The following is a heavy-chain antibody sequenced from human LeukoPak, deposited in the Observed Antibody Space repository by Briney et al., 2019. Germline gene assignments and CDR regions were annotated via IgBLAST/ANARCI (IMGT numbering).Heavy chain of an antibody. CDR3: ARLSTTSYCSGGSCYIDY. J-gene: IGHJ4*02. V-gene: IGHV3-64*02. CDR2: ISSNGGST. Sequence: GGSLRLSCAASGFTFSNYAMHWVRQAPGKGLEYVSAISSNGGSTYYAASLKGRFTISRDNSKNTLYLQMGSLRAENMGVYYCARLSTTSYCSGGSCYIDYWGQGTLVTVSS. D-gene: IGHD2-15*01. CDR1: GFTFSNYA.